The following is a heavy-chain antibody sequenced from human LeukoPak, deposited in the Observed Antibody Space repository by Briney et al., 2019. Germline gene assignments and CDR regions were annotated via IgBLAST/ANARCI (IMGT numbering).Heavy chain of an antibody. CDR1: GGSISSYY. CDR3: ASPYYYGSGSSPFDY. V-gene: IGHV4-59*12. CDR2: IYYSGST. Sequence: SETLSLTCTVSGGSISSYYWSWIRQPPGKGLEWIGYIYYSGSTNYNPSLKSRVTISVDTSKNQFSLKLSSVTAADTAVYYCASPYYYGSGSSPFDYWGQGTLVTVSS. D-gene: IGHD3-10*01. J-gene: IGHJ4*02.